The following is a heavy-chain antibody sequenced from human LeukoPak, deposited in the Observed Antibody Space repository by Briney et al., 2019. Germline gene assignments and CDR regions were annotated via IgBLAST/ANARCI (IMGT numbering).Heavy chain of an antibody. Sequence: ASVKVSCKASGYTFTSYDINWVRQATGQGLEWMGWMNPNSGNTGYAQKFQGRVTMTRDTSINTAYMELSSLRSDDTAVYFCAREWWGSSTVDWLDSWGQGTLVTVSS. J-gene: IGHJ5*01. D-gene: IGHD2-15*01. CDR3: AREWWGSSTVDWLDS. V-gene: IGHV1-8*01. CDR1: GYTFTSYD. CDR2: MNPNSGNT.